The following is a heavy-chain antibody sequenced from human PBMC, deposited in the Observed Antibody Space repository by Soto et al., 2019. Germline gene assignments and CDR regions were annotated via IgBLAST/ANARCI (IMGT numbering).Heavy chain of an antibody. CDR3: ARKLGDYIWGSYRSIWFDP. CDR2: MNPNSGNT. Sequence: ASVKVSCKASGYTFTSYDINWVRQATGQGLEWMGWMNPNSGNTGYAQKFLGRVTMTRNTSISTAYMELSSLRSEDTAVYYCARKLGDYIWGSYRSIWFDPWGQGTLVTVSS. J-gene: IGHJ5*02. V-gene: IGHV1-8*01. D-gene: IGHD3-16*02. CDR1: GYTFTSYD.